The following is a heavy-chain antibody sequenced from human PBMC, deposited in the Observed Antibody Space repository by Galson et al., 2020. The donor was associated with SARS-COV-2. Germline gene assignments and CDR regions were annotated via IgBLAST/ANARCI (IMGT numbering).Heavy chain of an antibody. D-gene: IGHD6-13*01. CDR1: GFTFSSYD. V-gene: IGHV3-13*01. Sequence: GSLRLSCAASGFTFSSYDMHWVRQATGKGLELVSANGTAGDTYYPGSVKGRFTIPRENAKNSLYLQMNSLRAGDTAVYYCARGDALGIAAAGTGSLYYYYYMDVWGKGTTVTVSS. CDR3: ARGDALGIAAAGTGSLYYYYYMDV. J-gene: IGHJ6*03. CDR2: NGTAGDT.